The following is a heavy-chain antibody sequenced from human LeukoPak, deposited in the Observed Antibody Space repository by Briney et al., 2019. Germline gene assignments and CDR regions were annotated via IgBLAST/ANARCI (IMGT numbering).Heavy chain of an antibody. Sequence: GGSLRLSCAASGFAVNTKFMHWVRQAPGKGLEWISVIYSGGLTYYADSVEGRFTISRDNSKNTLYLHMNSLRAEDTAVYYCARDEVTSGGGLGSWGQGTLVIVSS. V-gene: IGHV3-53*01. D-gene: IGHD3-16*01. CDR3: ARDEVTSGGGLGS. CDR2: IYSGGLT. CDR1: GFAVNTKF. J-gene: IGHJ5*02.